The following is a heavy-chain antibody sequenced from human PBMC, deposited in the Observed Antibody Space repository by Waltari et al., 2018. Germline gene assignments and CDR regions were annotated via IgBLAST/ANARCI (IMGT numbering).Heavy chain of an antibody. CDR2: IWYDGSNK. J-gene: IGHJ3*02. D-gene: IGHD3-22*01. CDR3: ARVINAFDI. Sequence: QVRLVESGGGVVQPGGSLRLSCAGSGFTFSTYAMHWVRQAPGKGLDWVAVIWYDGSNKYYADSVKGRFTISRDNSKNTLYLQMNSLRAEDTAVYYCARVINAFDIWGQGTMVTVSS. CDR1: GFTFSTYA. V-gene: IGHV3-33*08.